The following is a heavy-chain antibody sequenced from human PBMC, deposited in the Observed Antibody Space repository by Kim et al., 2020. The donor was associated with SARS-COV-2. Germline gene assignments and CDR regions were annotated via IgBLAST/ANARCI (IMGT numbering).Heavy chain of an antibody. Sequence: GGSLRLSCAASGFTVSSNYMSWVRQAPGKGLEWVSVIYSGGSTDYAAPVKGRFTISSDNSKNTLYLQMNSVRAGDKAVYYCASDLGCGYSDYRGQGTLVTFSS. V-gene: IGHV3-53*01. D-gene: IGHD3-22*01. CDR2: IYSGGST. CDR3: ASDLGCGYSDY. CDR1: GFTVSSNY. J-gene: IGHJ4*02.